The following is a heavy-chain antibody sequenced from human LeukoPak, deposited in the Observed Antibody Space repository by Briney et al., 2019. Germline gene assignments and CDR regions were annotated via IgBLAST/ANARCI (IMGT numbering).Heavy chain of an antibody. D-gene: IGHD3-22*01. V-gene: IGHV4-59*04. CDR2: IYHSGST. CDR3: TRPYYYDSSGSPDY. J-gene: IGHJ4*02. Sequence: SETLSLTCTVSGGSIGSYYWTWIRQPPGKGLEWIGNIYHSGSTYYNPSLKSRVTISVDTSKNQFSLKLSSVTAADTAVYYCTRPYYYDSSGSPDYWGQGTLVTVSS. CDR1: GGSIGSYY.